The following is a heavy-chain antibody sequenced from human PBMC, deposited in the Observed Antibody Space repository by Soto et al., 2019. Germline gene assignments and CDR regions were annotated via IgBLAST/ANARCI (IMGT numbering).Heavy chain of an antibody. J-gene: IGHJ4*02. D-gene: IGHD3-9*01. CDR1: GFTFSSYG. CDR2: IWYDGSNK. V-gene: IGHV3-33*01. CDR3: ARALGEYDIFYFDY. Sequence: QVQLVESGGGVVQPGRSLRLSCAASGFTFSSYGMHWVRQAPGKGLEWVAVIWYDGSNKYYADSVKGRFTISRDNSKNTLYLQRNSLTAEDTAVYYCARALGEYDIFYFDYWGQGTLVTVSS.